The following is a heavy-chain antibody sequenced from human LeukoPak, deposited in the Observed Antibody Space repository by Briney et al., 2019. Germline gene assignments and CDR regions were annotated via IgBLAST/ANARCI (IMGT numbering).Heavy chain of an antibody. D-gene: IGHD3-10*01. Sequence: PGGSLRLSCAASGFTFSSYWMSWVRQAPRKGLEWVANIKEGGSEKYYVDSVKGRFTISRDNAKNSLFLQINSLRAEDTAVYYCARVRRYYDSGSSIDYWGQGTLVTVSS. V-gene: IGHV3-7*05. CDR1: GFTFSSYW. J-gene: IGHJ4*02. CDR3: ARVRRYYDSGSSIDY. CDR2: IKEGGSEK.